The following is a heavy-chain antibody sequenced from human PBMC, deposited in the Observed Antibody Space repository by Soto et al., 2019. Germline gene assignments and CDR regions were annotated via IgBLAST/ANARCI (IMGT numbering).Heavy chain of an antibody. CDR1: GFTFSSYS. D-gene: IGHD3-3*01. CDR2: ISSSSSTI. CDR3: ARDHYDFWSGWGSY. V-gene: IGHV3-48*01. Sequence: EVQLVESGGGLVQPGGSLRLSCAASGFTFSSYSMNWVRQAPGKGLEWVSYISSSSSTIYYADSVKGRFTISRDNAKNSLYLQMNSLRAEDTAVYYCARDHYDFWSGWGSYWGQGTLVTVSS. J-gene: IGHJ4*02.